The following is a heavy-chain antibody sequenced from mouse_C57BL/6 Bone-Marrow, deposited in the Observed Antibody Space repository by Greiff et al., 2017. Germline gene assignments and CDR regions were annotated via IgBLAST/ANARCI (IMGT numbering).Heavy chain of an antibody. Sequence: VQLKESGGGLVKPGGSLKLSCAASGFTFSSYTMSWVRQTPEKRLQWVAALSGGGGNTYYPDSVKGRFTISRDNDKNIRYLQMSSLRSEDTALYYCSRQVTTVLATKYFDVWGTGTTVTVSS. D-gene: IGHD1-1*01. CDR2: LSGGGGNT. V-gene: IGHV5-9*01. J-gene: IGHJ1*03. CDR3: SRQVTTVLATKYFDV. CDR1: GFTFSSYT.